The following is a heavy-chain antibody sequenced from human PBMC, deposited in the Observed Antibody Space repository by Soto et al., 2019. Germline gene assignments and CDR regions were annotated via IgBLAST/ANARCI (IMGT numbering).Heavy chain of an antibody. CDR1: GFTFSDYY. Sequence: QVQLVESEGGLVKPEGSLRLSCAASGFTFSDYYMSWIRQAPGKGLEWVSYISSSSSYTNYADSVKVRFTISRDNAKNSLYLQMNSLRAEDTAVYYCARGMVRGNGMDVWGQGTTVTVSS. CDR2: ISSSSSYT. J-gene: IGHJ6*02. CDR3: ARGMVRGNGMDV. V-gene: IGHV3-11*05. D-gene: IGHD3-10*01.